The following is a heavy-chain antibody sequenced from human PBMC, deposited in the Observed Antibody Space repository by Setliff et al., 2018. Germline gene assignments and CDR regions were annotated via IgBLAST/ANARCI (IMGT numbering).Heavy chain of an antibody. CDR1: GFTVSSDY. Sequence: GGSLRLSCAASGFTVSSDYMSWFRQAPGKGLEWVSVIYSGGDTYYADSVKGRFTIYRDNSKNTLYLQMNSLRAEDTAVYYCARDYTYYDFWSGPSSDAFDIWGQGTMVTVSS. CDR2: IYSGGDT. CDR3: ARDYTYYDFWSGPSSDAFDI. D-gene: IGHD3-3*01. J-gene: IGHJ3*02. V-gene: IGHV3-66*01.